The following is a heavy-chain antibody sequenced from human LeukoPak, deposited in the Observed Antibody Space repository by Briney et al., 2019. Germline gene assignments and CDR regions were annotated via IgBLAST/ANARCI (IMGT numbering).Heavy chain of an antibody. CDR1: GYTFTSYG. J-gene: IGHJ4*02. Sequence: ASVKVSCKASGYTFTSYGISWVRQAPGQGLEWMGWISTYNGDTNYAQKLQGRVTMTTDTSTSTAYMELRSLRSEDTAVYYCATDPGSPFDYWGQGTLVTVSS. D-gene: IGHD1-26*01. CDR3: ATDPGSPFDY. V-gene: IGHV1-18*01. CDR2: ISTYNGDT.